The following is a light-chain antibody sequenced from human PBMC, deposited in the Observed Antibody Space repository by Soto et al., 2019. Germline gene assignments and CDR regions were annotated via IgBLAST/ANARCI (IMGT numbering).Light chain of an antibody. CDR2: EVS. CDR1: SSDVGGYNY. J-gene: IGLJ2*01. CDR3: SSRTSSSTLYVL. Sequence: QSALTQPASVSGSPGQSITISCTGTSSDVGGYNYVSWYQQHPGKAPKLMIYEVSKRPSGVSNRFSGSKSGNTASLTISGLLAEDEADYYCSSRTSSSTLYVLFGGGTQLTVL. V-gene: IGLV2-14*01.